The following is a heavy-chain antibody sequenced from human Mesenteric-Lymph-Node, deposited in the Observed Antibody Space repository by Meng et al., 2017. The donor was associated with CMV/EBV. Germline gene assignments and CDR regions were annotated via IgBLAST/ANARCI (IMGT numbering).Heavy chain of an antibody. CDR1: VFTFSKHS. D-gene: IGHD1-20*01. Sequence: GESLKISCAASVFTFSKHSMNWVRQAPGKGLEWVSYISSGSGTIHYADSVKGRFTISRDNAKNSLYLQVNSLRAEDTAVYYCARGNNWNDFEYWGQGTLVTVSS. J-gene: IGHJ4*02. CDR3: ARGNNWNDFEY. CDR2: ISSGSGTI. V-gene: IGHV3-48*04.